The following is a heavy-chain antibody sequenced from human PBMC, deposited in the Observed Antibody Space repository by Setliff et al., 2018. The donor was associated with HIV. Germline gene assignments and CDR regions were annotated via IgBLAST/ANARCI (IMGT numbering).Heavy chain of an antibody. Sequence: VKVSCKASGYTFTSYGISWVRQAPGQGLEWMGWISAYNGNTDYAPRLLGRVTMTTDTSTSTAYMELRSLSSDDTAVYYCARARLQGIVTAVGPRDNCLDPWGQGTRVTVSS. CDR3: ARARLQGIVTAVGPRDNCLDP. D-gene: IGHD1-26*01. V-gene: IGHV1-18*01. CDR1: GYTFTSYG. J-gene: IGHJ5*02. CDR2: ISAYNGNT.